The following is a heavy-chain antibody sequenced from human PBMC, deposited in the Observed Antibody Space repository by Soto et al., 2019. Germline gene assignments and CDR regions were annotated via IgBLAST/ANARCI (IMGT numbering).Heavy chain of an antibody. Sequence: ASVKVSCKASGYTFASYGISWVRQAPGQGLEWMGWISAYNGNTNYAQKLQGRVTMTTDTSTSTAYMELRSLRSDDTAVYYCARIDSSGYYSYFDYWGQGTLVTVSS. CDR2: ISAYNGNT. CDR3: ARIDSSGYYSYFDY. J-gene: IGHJ4*02. V-gene: IGHV1-18*01. D-gene: IGHD3-22*01. CDR1: GYTFASYG.